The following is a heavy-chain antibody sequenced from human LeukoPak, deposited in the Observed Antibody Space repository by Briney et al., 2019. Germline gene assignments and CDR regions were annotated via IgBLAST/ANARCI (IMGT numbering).Heavy chain of an antibody. CDR1: GFTFSSYD. D-gene: IGHD1-26*01. J-gene: IGHJ4*02. Sequence: PGGSLRLSCAASGFTFSSYDMHWVRQATGKGLEWVSAIGVAANTFYSGSVKGRFTISRENAKNSLYLLMTSLRAEDTAVYYCARQNTPHGNFDYWGQEILVTVSS. V-gene: IGHV3-13*01. CDR3: ARQNTPHGNFDY. CDR2: IGVAANT.